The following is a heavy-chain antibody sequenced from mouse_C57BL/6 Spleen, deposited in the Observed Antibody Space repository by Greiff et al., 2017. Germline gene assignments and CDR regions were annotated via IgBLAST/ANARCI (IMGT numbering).Heavy chain of an antibody. Sequence: QVQLQQSGAELVRPGSSVKLSCKASGYTFTSYWMDWVKQRPGQGLEWIGNIYPSDSETHYNQKFKDKATLTVDKSSSTAYMQLSSLTSEDSAVYYCAREGGLRNFDYWGQGTTLTVSS. J-gene: IGHJ2*01. V-gene: IGHV1-61*01. CDR2: IYPSDSET. CDR1: GYTFTSYW. CDR3: AREGGLRNFDY. D-gene: IGHD2-4*01.